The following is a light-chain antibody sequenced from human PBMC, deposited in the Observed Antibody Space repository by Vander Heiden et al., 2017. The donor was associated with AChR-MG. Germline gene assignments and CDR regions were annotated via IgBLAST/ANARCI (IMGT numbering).Light chain of an antibody. CDR2: AAS. V-gene: IGKV3-20*01. Sequence: EIVLTQSPGTLSSSPGERAALPCGASQSVSSSHIAWYQQRPGQAPRLLIYAASIRATDIPDKFSGSGSGTDFTLTISRLEPEDFAVYYCQHYGGSTWTFGPGTKVDIK. J-gene: IGKJ1*01. CDR1: QSVSSSH. CDR3: QHYGGSTWT.